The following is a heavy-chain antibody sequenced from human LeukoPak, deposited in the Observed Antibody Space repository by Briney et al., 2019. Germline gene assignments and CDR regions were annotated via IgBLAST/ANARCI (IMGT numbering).Heavy chain of an antibody. CDR3: AKDSNYDILTGSSEHFDY. J-gene: IGHJ4*02. V-gene: IGHV3-21*04. D-gene: IGHD3-9*01. Sequence: GGSLRLSCAASGFTFSSYSMNWVRQAPGKGLEWVSSISSSSSYIYYADSVKGRFTISRDNAKNSLYLQMNSLRAEDTALYYCAKDSNYDILTGSSEHFDYWGQGTLVTVSS. CDR1: GFTFSSYS. CDR2: ISSSSSYI.